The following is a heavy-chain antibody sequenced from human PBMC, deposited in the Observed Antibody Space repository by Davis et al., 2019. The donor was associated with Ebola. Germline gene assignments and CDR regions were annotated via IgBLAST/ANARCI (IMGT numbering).Heavy chain of an antibody. D-gene: IGHD6-6*01. CDR1: GYTFTSYD. CDR2: MNPNSGNT. V-gene: IGHV1-8*01. Sequence: AASVKVSCKASGYTFTSYDINWVRQATGQGLGWMGWMNPNSGNTGYAQKFQGRVTMTRNTSISTAYMELSSLRSEDTAVYYCARGRAVRPRFDWFDPWGQGTLITVSS. CDR3: ARGRAVRPRFDWFDP. J-gene: IGHJ5*02.